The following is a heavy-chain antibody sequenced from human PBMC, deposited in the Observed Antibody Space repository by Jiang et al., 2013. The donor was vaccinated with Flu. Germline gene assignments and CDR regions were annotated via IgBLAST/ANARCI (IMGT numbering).Heavy chain of an antibody. Sequence: ESGGGVVQPGRSLRLSCAASGFTFNNYAMHWVRQAPGKGLEWVTIISYDGSNKYYADSVKGRFTISRDNSKNTLYLQMNSLRAEDTAVYYCAKARGKGINSSSFLIVDYWGQGTLVTVSS. CDR1: GFTFNNYA. D-gene: IGHD3-16*01. J-gene: IGHJ4*02. CDR3: AKARGKGINSSSFLIVDY. V-gene: IGHV3-30*18. CDR2: ISYDGSNK.